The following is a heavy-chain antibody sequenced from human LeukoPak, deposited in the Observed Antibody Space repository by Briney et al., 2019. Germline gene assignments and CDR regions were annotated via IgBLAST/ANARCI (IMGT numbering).Heavy chain of an antibody. J-gene: IGHJ5*02. Sequence: PSGTLSLSCAVSGGSISSGSYYWGWIPPPAGKGLGWIVRISTSGSTNYNPSLTSRVTISVDTSKYQFPLKLRSVTAADKGVHYCARGGTFWSGSEVQIDWFDPWGQGTLVTVSS. D-gene: IGHD3-3*01. CDR1: GGSISSGSYY. CDR3: ARGGTFWSGSEVQIDWFDP. V-gene: IGHV4-61*02. CDR2: ISTSGST.